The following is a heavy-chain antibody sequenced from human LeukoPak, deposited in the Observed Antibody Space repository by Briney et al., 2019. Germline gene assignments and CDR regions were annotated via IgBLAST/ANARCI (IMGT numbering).Heavy chain of an antibody. J-gene: IGHJ4*02. Sequence: ASVKVSCKASGGTFSSYAISWVRPAPGQGLEWMGRIIPIFGTANYAQKVQGRVTITADKSTSTANMELSSLRSEDTAVYYCARDLAYCGGDCYPGGDYWGEGTLVTVSS. CDR2: IIPIFGTA. D-gene: IGHD2-21*02. CDR1: GGTFSSYA. CDR3: ARDLAYCGGDCYPGGDY. V-gene: IGHV1-69*06.